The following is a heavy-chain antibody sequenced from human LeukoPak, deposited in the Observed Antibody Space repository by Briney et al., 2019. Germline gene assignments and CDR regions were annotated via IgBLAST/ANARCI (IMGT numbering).Heavy chain of an antibody. D-gene: IGHD6-13*01. Sequence: SETLSLTCRVFGGSVSSGGHYGSWIRQPPGKGLEWIGYMYNRGSSNSSPSLKSRVTISADASKNQFSLNLSSVTAADTAVYYFARVPAAGTGPDYWGQGTLVTVSS. CDR2: MYNRGSS. CDR1: GGSVSSGGHY. J-gene: IGHJ4*02. CDR3: ARVPAAGTGPDY. V-gene: IGHV4-61*08.